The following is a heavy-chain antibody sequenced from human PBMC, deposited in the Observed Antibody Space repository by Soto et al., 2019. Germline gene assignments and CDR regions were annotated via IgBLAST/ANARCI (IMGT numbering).Heavy chain of an antibody. V-gene: IGHV1-2*02. Sequence: ASVKVSCKTSGYTFTDYYMHWVRQAPGQGLEWMGWIKPNSGGTNYAQKFQGRVAVTRDTSISTAYMELSRLRSDDTAVYYCARDPGGGETAAKYYYYGMDVWGQGTPLTVSS. D-gene: IGHD3-16*01. J-gene: IGHJ6*02. CDR1: GYTFTDYY. CDR3: ARDPGGGETAAKYYYYGMDV. CDR2: IKPNSGGT.